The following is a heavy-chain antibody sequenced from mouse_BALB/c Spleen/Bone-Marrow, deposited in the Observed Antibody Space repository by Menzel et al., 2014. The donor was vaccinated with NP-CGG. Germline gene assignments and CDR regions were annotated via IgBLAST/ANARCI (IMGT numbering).Heavy chain of an antibody. CDR1: GFDFSRYW. V-gene: IGHV4-2*02. J-gene: IGHJ4*01. Sequence: EVQGVESGGGLVQPGGSLNLSCAASGFDFSRYWMSWARQAPGKGQEWIGEINPGSSTINYTPSLKDKFIISRDNAKNTLYLQMSKVRSEDTAFYYCARTAYYAMDYWGQGTSVTVSS. CDR2: INPGSSTI. CDR3: ARTAYYAMDY.